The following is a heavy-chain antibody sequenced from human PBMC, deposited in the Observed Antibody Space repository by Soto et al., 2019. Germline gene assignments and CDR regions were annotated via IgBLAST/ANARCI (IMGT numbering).Heavy chain of an antibody. CDR1: GFTFSSYA. Sequence: EVQLLESGGGLVQPGGSLRLSCAASGFTFSSYAMSWVRQAPGKGLEWVSAISGSGGSTYYADSVKGRFTISRDNSKNTLYLQMHSLRAEDTAVYYCAKDRRRLTHAFDIWGQGTMVTVSS. CDR3: AKDRRRLTHAFDI. D-gene: IGHD6-25*01. J-gene: IGHJ3*02. V-gene: IGHV3-23*01. CDR2: ISGSGGST.